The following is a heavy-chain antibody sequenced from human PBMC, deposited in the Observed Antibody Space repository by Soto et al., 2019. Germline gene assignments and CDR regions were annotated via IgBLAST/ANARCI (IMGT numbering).Heavy chain of an antibody. J-gene: IGHJ6*02. CDR1: GYTFTRNG. Sequence: QVHLVQSGAEVKKPGASVNVSCKTSGYTFTRNGISWVRQAPGQGLEWMGWSSPNSGNIKYAQKLQGRVIMTTDTSASTASMALRSPRSAVTSLSNCMKYRDSHSWPSRDVWGPGTPVTVSS. CDR3: MKYRDSHSWPSRDV. V-gene: IGHV1-18*01. D-gene: IGHD3-22*01. CDR2: SSPNSGNI.